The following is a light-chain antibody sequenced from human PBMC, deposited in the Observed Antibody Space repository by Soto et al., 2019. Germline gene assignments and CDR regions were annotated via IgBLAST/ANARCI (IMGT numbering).Light chain of an antibody. V-gene: IGKV4-1*01. CDR3: QQYYSIPKT. Sequence: DIVMTQSPDSLAVSLGERATINCKSSQSVFYDSNNHNYLAWYQQRPGQPPKLLIYWASTRGSGVPDRFSGTGSGTDFTLPISSLQAEDVAVYYCQQYYSIPKTFGQGTKVDIK. J-gene: IGKJ1*01. CDR2: WAS. CDR1: QSVFYDSNNHNY.